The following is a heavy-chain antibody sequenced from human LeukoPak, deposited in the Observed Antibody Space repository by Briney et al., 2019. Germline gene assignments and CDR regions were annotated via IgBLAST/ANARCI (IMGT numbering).Heavy chain of an antibody. J-gene: IGHJ5*02. CDR3: ARGSYYDILTGYYGSRWFDP. CDR1: GGSFSGYY. V-gene: IGHV4-34*01. Sequence: PSETLSLTCAVYGGSFSGYYWSWIRQPPGKGLEWIGEINHSGSTNYNPSLKSRVTISVDTSKNQFSLRLSSVTAADTAVYYCARGSYYDILTGYYGSRWFDPWGQGTLVTVSS. CDR2: INHSGST. D-gene: IGHD3-9*01.